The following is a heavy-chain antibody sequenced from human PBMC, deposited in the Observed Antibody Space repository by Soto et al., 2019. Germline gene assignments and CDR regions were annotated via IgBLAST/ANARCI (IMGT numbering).Heavy chain of an antibody. CDR2: IWYDGSNK. V-gene: IGHV3-33*01. Sequence: GGSLRLSCAASGFTFSSYGMHWVRQAPGKGLEWVAVIWYDGSNKYYADSVKGRFTISRDNSKNTLYLQMNSLRAEDTAVYYCARDGGLSEGVVAATVSSHAFDIWGQGTMVTGSS. CDR1: GFTFSSYG. CDR3: ARDGGLSEGVVAATVSSHAFDI. J-gene: IGHJ3*02. D-gene: IGHD2-15*01.